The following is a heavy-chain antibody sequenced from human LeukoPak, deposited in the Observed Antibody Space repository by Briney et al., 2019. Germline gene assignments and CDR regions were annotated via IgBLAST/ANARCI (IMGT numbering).Heavy chain of an antibody. V-gene: IGHV4-34*01. CDR2: INHSGST. CDR3: ARDIHYDYVWGSYRRGTGFDP. Sequence: SETLSLTCAVYGGSFSGYYWSWIRQPPGKGLEWIGEINHSGSTNYNPSLKSRVTISVDTSKNQFSLKLSSVTAADTAVYYCARDIHYDYVWGSYRRGTGFDPWGQGPWSPSPQ. CDR1: GGSFSGYY. J-gene: IGHJ5*02. D-gene: IGHD3-16*02.